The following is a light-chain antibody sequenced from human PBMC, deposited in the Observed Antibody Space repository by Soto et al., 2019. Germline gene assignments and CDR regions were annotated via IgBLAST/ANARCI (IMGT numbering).Light chain of an antibody. Sequence: VMTQSPASLSVSPGEAATLSCRASLSLGDNFAWYQHRPGQAPRLLIYGASHRATGIPDRFSGGGGGTDFSLTISSLQSEDFAVYYCQQYNFWPPVTFGGGTKVEVK. J-gene: IGKJ4*01. V-gene: IGKV3-15*01. CDR3: QQYNFWPPVT. CDR1: LSLGDN. CDR2: GAS.